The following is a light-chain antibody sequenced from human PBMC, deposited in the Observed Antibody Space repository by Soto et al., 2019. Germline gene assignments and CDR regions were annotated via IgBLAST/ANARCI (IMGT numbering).Light chain of an antibody. J-gene: IGLJ1*01. V-gene: IGLV4-69*01. CDR3: CTFAGRYSYV. CDR2: LASDGSH. CDR1: SGHSSHA. Sequence: QSVLTQSPSASASLGASVKLTCTLSSGHSSHAIAWHQQPPEKGPRYLMMLASDGSHTKGDGIPDRFSGSSSGSERYLTISSLQSEDEADYYCCTFAGRYSYVFGSGTKVTVL.